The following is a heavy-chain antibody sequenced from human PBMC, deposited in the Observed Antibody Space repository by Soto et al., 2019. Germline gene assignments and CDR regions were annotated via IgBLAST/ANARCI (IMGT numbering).Heavy chain of an antibody. CDR3: AREGSGAMVRPPRAFDI. CDR2: IYSGGST. V-gene: IGHV3-66*01. D-gene: IGHD3-10*01. CDR1: GFNVSSNY. J-gene: IGHJ3*02. Sequence: GGSQRLPCAASGFNVSSNYMSWVRQAPGKGLEWVSVIYSGGSTYYADSAKGRFTISRDNSKNTLYLQMNSLRAEDTAVYYCAREGSGAMVRPPRAFDIWGQGTMVTVSS.